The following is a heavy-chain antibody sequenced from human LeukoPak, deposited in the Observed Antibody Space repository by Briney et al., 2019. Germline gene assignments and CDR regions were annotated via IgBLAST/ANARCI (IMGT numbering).Heavy chain of an antibody. CDR3: ARPIVVVTANYAFDI. CDR2: IIPIFGTA. Sequence: SVKVSCKASGGTFSSYAISWGRQAPGQGLEWMGGIIPIFGTANYAQKFQGRVTITADKSTSTAYMELSSLRSEDTAVYYCARPIVVVTANYAFDIWGQGTMVTVSS. J-gene: IGHJ3*02. V-gene: IGHV1-69*06. D-gene: IGHD2-21*02. CDR1: GGTFSSYA.